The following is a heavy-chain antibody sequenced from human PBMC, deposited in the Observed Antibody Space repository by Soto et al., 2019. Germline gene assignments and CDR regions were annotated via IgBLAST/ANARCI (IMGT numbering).Heavy chain of an antibody. CDR2: IFSNDEK. CDR3: ARLSGYSYEFDY. CDR1: GFSLSNARMG. D-gene: IGHD5-18*01. Sequence: QVTLKESGPVLVKPTETLTLTCTVSGFSLSNARMGVSWIRQPPGKALEWLAHIFSNDEKSYSTSLKSRLTIXKXXSKSQVVLTMTNMDAVDTATYYCARLSGYSYEFDYWGQGTLVTVSS. J-gene: IGHJ4*02. V-gene: IGHV2-26*01.